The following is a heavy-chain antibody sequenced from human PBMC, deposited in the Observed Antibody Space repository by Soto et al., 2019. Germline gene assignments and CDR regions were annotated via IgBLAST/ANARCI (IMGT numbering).Heavy chain of an antibody. J-gene: IGHJ6*03. Sequence: SETLCLTCVVSGGSLSYYFWSWIRQPPGMALEWIGEINHLGSINYNPSLKSRVTMSVDTSKNQFSLTLNSVTAADTATYYCARGGISHWAYFYYMDVWDRGTTVTVSS. V-gene: IGHV4-34*01. D-gene: IGHD2-21*01. CDR1: GGSLSYYF. CDR3: ARGGISHWAYFYYMDV. CDR2: INHLGSI.